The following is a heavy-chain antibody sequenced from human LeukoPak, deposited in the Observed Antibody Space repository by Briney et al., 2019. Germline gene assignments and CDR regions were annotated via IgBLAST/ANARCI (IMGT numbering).Heavy chain of an antibody. CDR2: IWYDGSNK. CDR3: ARNYLGYCSGGSCQAEYYFDY. CDR1: GFTFSSYG. V-gene: IGHV3-33*01. D-gene: IGHD2-15*01. Sequence: GRSLRLSCAASGFTFSSYGMHWVRQAPGKGLEWVAVIWYDGSNKYYADSVKGRFTISRDNSKNTLYLQMNSLRAEDTAVYYCARNYLGYCSGGSCQAEYYFDYWGQGTLVTGSS. J-gene: IGHJ4*02.